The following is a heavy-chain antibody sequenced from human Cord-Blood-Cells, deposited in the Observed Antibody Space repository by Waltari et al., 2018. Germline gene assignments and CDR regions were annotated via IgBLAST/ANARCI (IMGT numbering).Heavy chain of an antibody. V-gene: IGHV4-34*01. CDR2: INHSGST. D-gene: IGHD6-13*01. CDR3: ARGRKFAGNWFDP. Sequence: QVQLQQWGAGLLKPSETLSLTCAVYGGSFSGYYWSWIRQPPGKGLEWIGEINHSGSTNYNPSLKSRVTISVDTSKNQVSLKLSSVTAADTAVYYCARGRKFAGNWFDPWGQGTLVTVSS. CDR1: GGSFSGYY. J-gene: IGHJ5*02.